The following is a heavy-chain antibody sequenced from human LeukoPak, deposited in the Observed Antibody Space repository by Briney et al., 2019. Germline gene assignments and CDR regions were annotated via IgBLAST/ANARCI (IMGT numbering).Heavy chain of an antibody. CDR3: ARDSRSHCGTDACYGPYFDY. Sequence: GGSLRLFCEASGFTLSAYSMSWVRQAPGKGLEWISYIRSSSTTIYYADSVKGRFTISRDNAENSLYLQMNSLRVEDTAVYFCARDSRSHCGTDACYGPYFDYWGQGTLVAVSS. D-gene: IGHD2-2*01. V-gene: IGHV3-48*01. CDR2: IRSSSTTI. CDR1: GFTLSAYS. J-gene: IGHJ4*02.